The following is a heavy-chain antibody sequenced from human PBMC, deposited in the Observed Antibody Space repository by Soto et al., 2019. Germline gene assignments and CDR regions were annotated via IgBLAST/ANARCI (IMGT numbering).Heavy chain of an antibody. V-gene: IGHV1-18*01. CDR1: GGTFSRYI. CDR3: PRLTLPYFSCSSSDHYRKDL. CDR2: ISAYNGNT. J-gene: IGHJ6*02. D-gene: IGHD6-6*01. Sequence: ASVKVSCKASGGTFSRYIISWVRQDPGEGIEGMGWISAYNGNTKYAQKLQGRVTMTTDTSTSTAYMELRSLRSDDTAVYYCPRLTLPYFSCSSSDHYRKDLSGQGSTATCSS.